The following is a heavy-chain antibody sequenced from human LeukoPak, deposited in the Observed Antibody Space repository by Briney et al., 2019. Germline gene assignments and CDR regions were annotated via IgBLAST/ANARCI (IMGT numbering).Heavy chain of an antibody. CDR3: AKDRGDIVVVVAATDY. CDR1: GFTFSSYA. Sequence: GGSLRLSCAASGFTFSSYAMSWVRQAPGKGLEWVSAISGSGGSTCYADSVKGRFTISRDNSKNTLYLQMNSLRAEDTAVYYCAKDRGDIVVVVAATDYWGQGTLVTVSS. V-gene: IGHV3-23*01. D-gene: IGHD2-15*01. CDR2: ISGSGGST. J-gene: IGHJ4*02.